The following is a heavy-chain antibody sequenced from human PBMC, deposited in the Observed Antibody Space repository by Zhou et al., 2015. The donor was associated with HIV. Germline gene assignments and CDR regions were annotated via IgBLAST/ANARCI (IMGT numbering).Heavy chain of an antibody. V-gene: IGHV1-69*18. CDR2: IIPIFGAP. CDR3: AREGWGSWYFDL. D-gene: IGHD7-27*01. CDR1: GGTLYSSS. J-gene: IGHJ2*01. Sequence: QVQLVQSGAEVKKPGSSVKVSCEASGGTLYSSSVSWVRQAPGQGPEWMGKIIPIFGAPDYAQKFQDRVIITADESTRTAYMELSSLRSEDTAVYYCAREGWGSWYFDLWGRGTLVSVSS.